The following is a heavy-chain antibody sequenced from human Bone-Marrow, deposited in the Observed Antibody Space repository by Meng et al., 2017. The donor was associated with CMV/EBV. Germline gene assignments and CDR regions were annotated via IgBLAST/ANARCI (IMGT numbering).Heavy chain of an antibody. CDR2: MSSDENKK. CDR1: GFSFSRYA. Sequence: GESLKISCAASGFSFSRYAMHWVRQPPGKGLEWVAVMSSDENKKNYADSVKGRFIISRDNSKNTLYLQMNSLRVEDTAVYYCASLSPADPWGQGTLVTVSS. V-gene: IGHV3-30-3*01. CDR3: ASLSPADP. J-gene: IGHJ5*02.